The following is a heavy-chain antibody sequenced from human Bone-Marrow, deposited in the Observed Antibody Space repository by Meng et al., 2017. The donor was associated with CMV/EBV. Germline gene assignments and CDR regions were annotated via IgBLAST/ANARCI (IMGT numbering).Heavy chain of an antibody. J-gene: IGHJ4*02. V-gene: IGHV3-74*01. CDR3: ARDFVEGSVWLGY. Sequence: GESLKISCAASGFTFSSYAMHWVRQAPGKGLVWVSRINGDGSSTAYADSVKGRFTISRDDGKNTLYLQMNSLRAEDTAVYYCARDFVEGSVWLGYWGQGTLVTVSS. CDR1: GFTFSSYA. CDR2: INGDGSST. D-gene: IGHD2-15*01.